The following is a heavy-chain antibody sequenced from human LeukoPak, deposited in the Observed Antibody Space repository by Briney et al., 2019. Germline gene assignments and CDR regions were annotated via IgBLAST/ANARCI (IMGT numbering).Heavy chain of an antibody. CDR1: GFTFSSYE. Sequence: GGSLRLSCAASGFTFSSYEMNWVRQAQGKGLEWVSYISSSGSTIYYADSVKGRFTISRDNAKNSLYLQMNSLRAEDTAVYYCARDPGSGSYYPPGYYYGMDVWGKGTTVTVSS. V-gene: IGHV3-48*03. D-gene: IGHD3-10*01. J-gene: IGHJ6*04. CDR2: ISSSGSTI. CDR3: ARDPGSGSYYPPGYYYGMDV.